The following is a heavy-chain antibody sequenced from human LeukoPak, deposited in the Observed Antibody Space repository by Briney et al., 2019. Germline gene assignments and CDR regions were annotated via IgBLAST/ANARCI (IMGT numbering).Heavy chain of an antibody. V-gene: IGHV6-1*01. Sequence: SQTLSLTCAISGDSVSSNSATWNWIRQSPSRGLEWLGRTYYKSKWYSDYAVSVKSRITIDPDTSRNQFSLHLNSVSPEDTALYYCARDPQSYNWYFELWGRGTLVTVSS. J-gene: IGHJ2*01. CDR2: TYYKSKWYS. D-gene: IGHD1-14*01. CDR3: ARDPQSYNWYFEL. CDR1: GDSVSSNSAT.